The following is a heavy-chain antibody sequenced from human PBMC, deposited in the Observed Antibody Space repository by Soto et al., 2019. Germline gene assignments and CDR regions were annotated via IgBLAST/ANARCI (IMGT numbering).Heavy chain of an antibody. J-gene: IGHJ6*02. CDR2: ISYDGSNK. CDR1: GFTFSSYA. V-gene: IGHV3-30-3*01. CDR3: ATGIAVAGVTFYYGMDV. Sequence: QVQLVESGGGVVQPGRSLRLSCAASGFTFSSYAMHWVRQAPGKGLEWVAVISYDGSNKYYADSVKGRFTISRDNSKNTLYLQMNSLRAEDTAVYYCATGIAVAGVTFYYGMDVWGQGTTVTDSS. D-gene: IGHD6-19*01.